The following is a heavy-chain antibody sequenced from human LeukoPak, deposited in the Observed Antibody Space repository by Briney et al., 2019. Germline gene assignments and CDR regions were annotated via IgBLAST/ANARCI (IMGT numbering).Heavy chain of an antibody. Sequence: SQRLSLTCTVSGGSLRRGGSCWGWVSQHPGKGLEWVGYIYYSGSTYYNPSPRSRATISVDTSKTQFSLKLSSVTAEDTAVYYCARVPVVATISYIDYWGQGTLVTVSS. CDR2: IYYSGST. J-gene: IGHJ4*02. CDR1: GGSLRRGGSC. CDR3: ARVPVVATISYIDY. D-gene: IGHD5-12*01. V-gene: IGHV4-31*03.